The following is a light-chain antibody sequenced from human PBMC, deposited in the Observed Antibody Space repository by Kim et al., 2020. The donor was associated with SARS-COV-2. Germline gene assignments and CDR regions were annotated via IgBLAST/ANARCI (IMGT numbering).Light chain of an antibody. CDR3: QSYDSSLSGSNV. J-gene: IGLJ1*01. CDR2: GNS. CDR1: SSNIGAGYD. Sequence: VTIACTGGSSNIGAGYDVHWYQQLPGTAPKLLIYGNSNRPSGVPDRFSGSKSGTSASLAITGLQAEDEADYYCQSYDSSLSGSNVFGTGTKVTVL. V-gene: IGLV1-40*01.